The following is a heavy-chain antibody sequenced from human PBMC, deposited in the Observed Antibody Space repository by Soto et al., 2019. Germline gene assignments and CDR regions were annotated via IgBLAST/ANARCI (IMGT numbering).Heavy chain of an antibody. Sequence: SETLSLACTVSVGSISSYYWSWIRQPPGKGLEWIGYIYYSGSTNYNPSLKSRVTISVDTSKNKFSLKLSSVTAADTAVYYCARGDPLYNWFDTWGQGTLVTVSS. J-gene: IGHJ5*02. CDR2: IYYSGST. V-gene: IGHV4-59*01. CDR1: VGSISSYY. CDR3: ARGDPLYNWFDT.